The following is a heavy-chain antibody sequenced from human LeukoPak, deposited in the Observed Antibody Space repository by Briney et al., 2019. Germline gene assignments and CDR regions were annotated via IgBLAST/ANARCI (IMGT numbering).Heavy chain of an antibody. V-gene: IGHV4-4*07. D-gene: IGHD3-22*01. CDR3: ATVALLRPHYYDSSGYDAFDI. Sequence: SETLSLTCTVSGGSISSYYWSWIRQPAGKGLEWIGRIYTSGRTNYNPSLKSRVTMSVDTSKNQFSLKLSSVTAADTAVYYCATVALLRPHYYDSSGYDAFDIWGQGTMVTVSS. CDR1: GGSISSYY. J-gene: IGHJ3*02. CDR2: IYTSGRT.